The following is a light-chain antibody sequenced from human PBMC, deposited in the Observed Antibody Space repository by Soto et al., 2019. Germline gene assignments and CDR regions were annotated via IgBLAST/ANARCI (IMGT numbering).Light chain of an antibody. CDR3: KHALQIPYT. CDR2: LGF. CDR1: QSLLHSNGRDY. J-gene: IGKJ2*01. V-gene: IGKV2-28*01. Sequence: DMVLTQTPLSLPVTPGEPASISCRSSQSLLHSNGRDYLDWYLQKLGQSPQLLIYLGFDRASGVPDRFSGSGSATDFTLKISRVEAEDVRVYYCKHALQIPYTFGQGTKLEI.